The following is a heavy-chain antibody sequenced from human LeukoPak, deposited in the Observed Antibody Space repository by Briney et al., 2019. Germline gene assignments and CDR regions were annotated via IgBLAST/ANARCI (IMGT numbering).Heavy chain of an antibody. J-gene: IGHJ4*02. CDR2: ISACNGNT. D-gene: IGHD3-10*01. CDR1: GYTFTSYG. CDR3: ARGPFSGYGSGSYAIDY. V-gene: IGHV1-18*01. Sequence: GASVKVSCKASGYTFTSYGISWVRQAPGQGLEWMGWISACNGNTNYAQKLQGRVTMTTDTSTSTAYMELRSLRSDDTAVYYCARGPFSGYGSGSYAIDYWGQGTLVTVSS.